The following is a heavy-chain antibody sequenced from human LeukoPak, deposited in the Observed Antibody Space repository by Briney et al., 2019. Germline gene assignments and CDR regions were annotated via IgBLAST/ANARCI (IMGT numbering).Heavy chain of an antibody. CDR2: IYYSGNT. J-gene: IGHJ4*02. V-gene: IGHV4-39*01. CDR3: ARQTGVGLFILP. Sequence: PSETLSLTCAVSGDSISTSNSYWGWIRRPPVKGLEWVGSIYYSGNTYYNPSLKSRVTISVDTSKNQFSLKLTSVTAADAAVYYCARQTGVGLFILPGGQGTLVTVSS. D-gene: IGHD3-3*01. CDR1: GDSISTSNSY.